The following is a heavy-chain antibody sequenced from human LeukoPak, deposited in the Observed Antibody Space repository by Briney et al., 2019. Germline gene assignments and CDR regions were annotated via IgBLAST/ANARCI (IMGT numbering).Heavy chain of an antibody. CDR1: GYTFTSHG. D-gene: IGHD2/OR15-2a*01. V-gene: IGHV1-18*01. J-gene: IGHJ5*02. Sequence: ASVKVSCTTPGYTFTSHGISWVRQAPGQGLEWMGWIGGYNGETSYAQNFPGRVTLTTHKSTRTVYMELRSLSSDATARSYCARRLSFSYTCFDPWGQGTLVTVSS. CDR3: ARRLSFSYTCFDP. CDR2: IGGYNGET.